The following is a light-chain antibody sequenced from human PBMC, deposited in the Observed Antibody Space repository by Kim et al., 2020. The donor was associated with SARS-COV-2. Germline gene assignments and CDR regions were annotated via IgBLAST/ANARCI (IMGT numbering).Light chain of an antibody. J-gene: IGLJ3*02. CDR3: SAWDSSLSAWV. V-gene: IGLV10-54*01. CDR1: SNNVGNQG. CDR2: RNN. Sequence: LTQPPSVSKGLRQTATLTCPGNSNNVGNQGAAWLQQHQGHPPKLLSYRNNNRPSGISERLSASRSGNTASLTITGLQPEDEADYYCSAWDSSLSAWVFGGGTQLTVL.